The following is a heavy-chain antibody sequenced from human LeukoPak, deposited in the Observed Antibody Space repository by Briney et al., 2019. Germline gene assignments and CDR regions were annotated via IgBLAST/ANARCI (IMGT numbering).Heavy chain of an antibody. CDR2: ISSDGVST. CDR1: GFTFSTYE. Sequence: GGSLRLSCAASGFTFSTYEMYWVRQAPGKGLEYVSAISSDGVSTYYANSVKGRFTISRDNSKNTLYLQMGSLRPEDMAVYYCAREDDYTSGWTSFDYWGRRTLVTVSS. V-gene: IGHV3-64*01. CDR3: AREDDYTSGWTSFDY. D-gene: IGHD6-19*01. J-gene: IGHJ4*02.